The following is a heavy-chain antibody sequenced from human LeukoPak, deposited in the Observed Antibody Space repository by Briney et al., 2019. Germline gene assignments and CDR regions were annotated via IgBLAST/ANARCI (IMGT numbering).Heavy chain of an antibody. Sequence: PSETLSLTCTVSGGSISSSSYYWGWIRQPPGKGLEWIGSIYYSGGTYYNPSLKSRVTISVDTSKNQFSLKLSSVTAADTAVYYCASRPRDCSGGSCYSFDYWGQGTLVTVSS. CDR2: IYYSGGT. D-gene: IGHD2-15*01. J-gene: IGHJ4*02. CDR1: GGSISSSSYY. V-gene: IGHV4-39*01. CDR3: ASRPRDCSGGSCYSFDY.